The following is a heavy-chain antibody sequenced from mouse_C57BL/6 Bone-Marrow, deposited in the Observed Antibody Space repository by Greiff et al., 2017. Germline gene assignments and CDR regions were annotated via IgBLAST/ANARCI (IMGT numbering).Heavy chain of an antibody. CDR1: GYTFTSYW. CDR2: IDPSDSYT. V-gene: IGHV1-69*01. CDR3: ARDGYYGSSPYYYAMDY. J-gene: IGHJ4*01. Sequence: QVQLQQPGAELVMPGASVKLSCKASGYTFTSYWMHWVKQRPGQGLEWIGEIDPSDSYTNYNQKFKGKSTLTVDKSSSTAYMQLSSLTSEDSAVYYCARDGYYGSSPYYYAMDYWGQGTSVTVSS. D-gene: IGHD1-1*01.